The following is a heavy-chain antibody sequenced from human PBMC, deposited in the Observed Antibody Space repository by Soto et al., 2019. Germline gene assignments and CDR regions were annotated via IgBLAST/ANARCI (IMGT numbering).Heavy chain of an antibody. CDR2: IYYSGNT. CDR1: GGSISSGGYY. J-gene: IGHJ5*02. CDR3: ARGAEQWLMNWFDP. Sequence: QVQLQESGPGLVKPSQTLSLTCTVSGGSISSGGYYWNWVRQHPGKGLEWIGYIYYSGNTYYNPSLKSRVTTSVATSKNQSSLKLSSVTAADTALYYCARGAEQWLMNWFDPWGQGTLVTVSS. D-gene: IGHD6-19*01. V-gene: IGHV4-31*03.